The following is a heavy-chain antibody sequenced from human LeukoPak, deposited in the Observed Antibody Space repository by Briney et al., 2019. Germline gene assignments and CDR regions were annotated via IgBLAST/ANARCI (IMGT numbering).Heavy chain of an antibody. V-gene: IGHV3-21*01. CDR1: GFTFSSYS. Sequence: GGSMRLSCAASGFTFSSYSMNWVRQAPGKGLEWVSSISSSSSNYIYYADSVKGRFTISRDNAKNSLYLQMNSLRAEDTAVYYCARDRYGSVAWFDPWGQGTLVTVSS. J-gene: IGHJ5*02. CDR3: ARDRYGSVAWFDP. D-gene: IGHD3-10*01. CDR2: ISSSSSNYI.